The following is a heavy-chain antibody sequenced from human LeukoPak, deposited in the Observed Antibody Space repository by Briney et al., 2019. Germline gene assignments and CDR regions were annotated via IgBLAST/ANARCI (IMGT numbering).Heavy chain of an antibody. Sequence: ASMKVSCKTSGFTFTGHYRHWLRQAPGQGLEWMGWINANTGVTHYAVKFQGRVTMTRDTSISTAYMELSRLRSDDTAVYYCARTSMTTVREWFDPWGQGTLVTVSS. D-gene: IGHD4-17*01. V-gene: IGHV1-2*02. J-gene: IGHJ5*02. CDR1: GFTFTGHY. CDR2: INANTGVT. CDR3: ARTSMTTVREWFDP.